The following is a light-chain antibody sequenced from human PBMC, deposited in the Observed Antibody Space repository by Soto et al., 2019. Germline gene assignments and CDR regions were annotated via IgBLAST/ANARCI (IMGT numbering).Light chain of an antibody. CDR3: QQDNNWPQT. J-gene: IGKJ1*01. CDR1: QSVSSN. V-gene: IGKV3-15*01. CDR2: GAS. Sequence: EIVMTQSPATLSVSPGEKATLSCRASQSVSSNLAWYKQTPGQAPMLLIYGASTRATGIPARFSGSGSGTEFTLTISSLQSEDFAVYYCQQDNNWPQTFGQGTKVEIK.